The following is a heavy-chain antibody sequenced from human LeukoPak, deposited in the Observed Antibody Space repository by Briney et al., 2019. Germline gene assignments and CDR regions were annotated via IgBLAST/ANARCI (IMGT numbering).Heavy chain of an antibody. CDR3: ARGPTYYDILTGLRL. V-gene: IGHV4-34*01. CDR2: INHSGST. J-gene: IGHJ4*02. Sequence: PSETLSLTCAVYGGSFSGYYWSWIRQPPEKGVEWIGEINHSGSTNYNPSLKSRVTISVDTSKNQFSLKLSSVTAADTAVYYCARGPTYYDILTGLRLWGQGTLVTVSS. D-gene: IGHD3-9*01. CDR1: GGSFSGYY.